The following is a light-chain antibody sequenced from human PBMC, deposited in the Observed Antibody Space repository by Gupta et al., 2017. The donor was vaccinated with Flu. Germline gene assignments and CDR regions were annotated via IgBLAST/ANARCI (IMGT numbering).Light chain of an antibody. CDR1: SSNIGSNP. J-gene: IGLJ2*01. CDR2: RNN. Sequence: IYGSGSSSNIGSNPVNWYQQLPVTAPKLLIYRNNQRPSGVPDRFSGSKSGTSASLASSGLQAEDEADYYCAAGDYSLNGLVFGGGTKLTVL. V-gene: IGLV1-44*01. CDR3: AAGDYSLNGLV.